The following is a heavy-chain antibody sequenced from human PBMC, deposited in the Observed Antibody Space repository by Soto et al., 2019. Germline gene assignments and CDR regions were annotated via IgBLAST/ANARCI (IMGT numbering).Heavy chain of an antibody. CDR3: ARDRGPSSGYYPYWFDP. Sequence: QVQLVQSGAEVKKPGSSVKVSCKASGGTFSSYAITWVRQAPGQGLEWMGGIIPIFGTANYAQKFQARVMITADEATSTAFMEIRSLRSEDTVVYYCARDRGPSSGYYPYWFDPWGQGTLVIVSS. D-gene: IGHD3-22*01. J-gene: IGHJ5*02. CDR2: IIPIFGTA. CDR1: GGTFSSYA. V-gene: IGHV1-69*12.